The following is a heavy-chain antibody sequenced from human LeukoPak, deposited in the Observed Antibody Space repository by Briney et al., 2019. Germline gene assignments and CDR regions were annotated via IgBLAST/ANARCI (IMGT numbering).Heavy chain of an antibody. V-gene: IGHV3-30*02. J-gene: IGHJ4*02. Sequence: GGSLRLSCAASEFTFSNYGMHWVRQAPGKGLEWVAFIQYDGSNKFYGNSVKGRFTISGDTSKNTLYLQMNSLRAEDTAVYYCAKEQGSGSYFDYWGQGTLVTVSS. CDR2: IQYDGSNK. CDR1: EFTFSNYG. D-gene: IGHD3-10*01. CDR3: AKEQGSGSYFDY.